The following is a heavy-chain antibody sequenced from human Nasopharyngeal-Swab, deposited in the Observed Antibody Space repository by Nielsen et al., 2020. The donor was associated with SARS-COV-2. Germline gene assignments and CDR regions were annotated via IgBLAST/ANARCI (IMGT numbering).Heavy chain of an antibody. V-gene: IGHV4-34*01. D-gene: IGHD2-21*01. CDR2: INHSGST. J-gene: IGHJ6*02. CDR3: ARAGDIRYYYYGMDV. Sequence: PGKGLEWIGEINHSGSTNYNPPLKSRVTISVDTSKNQFSLKLSSVTAADTAVYYCARAGDIRYYYYGMDVWGQGTTVTVSS.